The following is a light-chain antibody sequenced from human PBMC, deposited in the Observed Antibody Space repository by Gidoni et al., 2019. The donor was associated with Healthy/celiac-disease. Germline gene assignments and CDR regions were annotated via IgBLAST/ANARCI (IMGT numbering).Light chain of an antibody. J-gene: IGKJ2*01. Sequence: QCPATLSLSPGERATLSCRASQSVSSYLAWYQQKPGQAPRLLIYDASNRATGIPARFSGSGSGTDFTLTISSLEPEDFAVYYCQQRSNWLYTFGQGTKLEIK. CDR1: QSVSSY. CDR2: DAS. CDR3: QQRSNWLYT. V-gene: IGKV3-11*01.